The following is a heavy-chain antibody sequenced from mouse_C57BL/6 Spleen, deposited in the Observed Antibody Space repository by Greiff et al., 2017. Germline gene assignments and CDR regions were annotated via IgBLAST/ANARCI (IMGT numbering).Heavy chain of an antibody. CDR2: IYPGSGST. V-gene: IGHV1-55*01. CDR1: GYTFTSYW. D-gene: IGHD2-4*01. J-gene: IGHJ2*01. Sequence: LVESGAELVKPGASVKMSCKASGYTFTSYWITWVKQRPGQGLEWIGDIYPGSGSTNYNEKFKSKATLTVDTSSSTAYMQLSSLTSEDSAVYYCAREGIYDYDVYFDYWGQGTTLTVSS. CDR3: AREGIYDYDVYFDY.